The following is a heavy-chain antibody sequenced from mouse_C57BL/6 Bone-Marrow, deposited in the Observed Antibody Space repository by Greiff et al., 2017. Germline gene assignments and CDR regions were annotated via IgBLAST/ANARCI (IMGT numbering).Heavy chain of an antibody. D-gene: IGHD4-1*01. CDR2: ISNLAYSI. J-gene: IGHJ4*01. V-gene: IGHV5-15*01. CDR3: ARRTGTRAMDY. CDR1: GFTFSDYG. Sequence: EVHLVESGGGLVQPGGSLKLSCAASGFTFSDYGMAWVRQAPRKGPAWVAFISNLAYSIYYADTVTGRFTISRENAKNTLYLGMSSLRSEDTAMYYCARRTGTRAMDYWGQGTSVTVSS.